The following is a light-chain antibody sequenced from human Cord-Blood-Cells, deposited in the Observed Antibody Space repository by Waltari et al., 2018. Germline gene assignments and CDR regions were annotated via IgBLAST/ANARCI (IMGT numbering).Light chain of an antibody. J-gene: IGKJ1*01. Sequence: DIQMTQSLSSLSASVGDRVTITCRASQGISNYLAWYQQKPGKVPKLLIYAASTLQSGVPSRFSGSGSGTDFTLTISILQPEDVATYYCQKYNSALQTFGQGTKVEIK. CDR3: QKYNSALQT. CDR1: QGISNY. V-gene: IGKV1-27*01. CDR2: AAS.